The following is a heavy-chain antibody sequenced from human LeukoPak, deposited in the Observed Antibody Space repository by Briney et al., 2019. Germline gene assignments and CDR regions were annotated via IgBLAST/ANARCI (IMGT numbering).Heavy chain of an antibody. V-gene: IGHV4-59*08. Sequence: KPSATLSLPCPVSGVPIRNYYWSWIRPPPGKGLEWIQYIYYSGITNYNPSLKSRVTISVNTSKNQFSLKLSSVTAADTAVYYCARHLSGAHTAFDYWGQGNLVTVSS. CDR3: ARHLSGAHTAFDY. D-gene: IGHD1-26*01. CDR2: IYYSGIT. J-gene: IGHJ4*02. CDR1: GVPIRNYY.